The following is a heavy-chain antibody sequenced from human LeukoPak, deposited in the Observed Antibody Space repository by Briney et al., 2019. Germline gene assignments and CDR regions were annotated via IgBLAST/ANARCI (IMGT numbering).Heavy chain of an antibody. D-gene: IGHD4-23*01. J-gene: IGHJ4*02. CDR1: AGSISSSSHH. CDR2: VYYGRTT. V-gene: IGHV4-39*01. CDR3: VRHDGRSGGTMGALDS. Sequence: NTSETLSLTCTVSAGSISSSSHHWGWIRQSPGKGLEWIGSVYYGRTTYYNPSLNSRVTIFVVTSKNQLSLQLNSVTAADTAVYYCVRHDGRSGGTMGALDSWGQGSLVTVSS.